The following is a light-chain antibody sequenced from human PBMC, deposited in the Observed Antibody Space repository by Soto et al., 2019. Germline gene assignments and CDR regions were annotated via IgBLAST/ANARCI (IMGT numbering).Light chain of an antibody. V-gene: IGLV2-14*03. J-gene: IGLJ2*01. CDR2: VVN. CDR1: SSDVGSSNY. CDR3: TSYTTTATLI. Sequence: QSALTQPASVSGSPGQSITISCTGTSSDVGSSNYVSWYQQLPGKAPKLMIYVVNYRPSGVSNRFSGSKSGNTASLTISVLQPEDEADYYCTSYTTTATLIFGGGTKLTVL.